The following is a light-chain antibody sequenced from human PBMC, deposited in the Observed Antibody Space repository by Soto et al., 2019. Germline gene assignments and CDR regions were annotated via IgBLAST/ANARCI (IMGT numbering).Light chain of an antibody. CDR2: TDN. V-gene: IGLV1-47*02. J-gene: IGLJ3*02. Sequence: QSVLTQPPSASGTPGQRVTISCSGGSSNIGRDYVYWYQQLPGTAPRLLIYTDNQRPSGVPDRFSGSKSGTSAFLVISGLRSEDETDYYCAAWDDSLSAWVFGGGTQLTVL. CDR1: SSNIGRDY. CDR3: AAWDDSLSAWV.